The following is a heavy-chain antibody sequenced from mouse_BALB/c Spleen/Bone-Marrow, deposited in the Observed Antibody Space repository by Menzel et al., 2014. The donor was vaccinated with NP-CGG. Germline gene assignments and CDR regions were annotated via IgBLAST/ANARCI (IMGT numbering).Heavy chain of an antibody. D-gene: IGHD2-1*01. CDR2: INPGSGGT. Sequence: QVHVKQSGAELVRPGTSVKVSCKASGYAFTNYLIEWVKQRPGQGLEWIGVINPGSGGTNYNEKFKGKATLTADKSSSTAYMQLSSLTSDDSAVYFCAREKGKDAMDYWGQGTSVTVSS. CDR3: AREKGKDAMDY. CDR1: GYAFTNYL. J-gene: IGHJ4*01. V-gene: IGHV1-54*01.